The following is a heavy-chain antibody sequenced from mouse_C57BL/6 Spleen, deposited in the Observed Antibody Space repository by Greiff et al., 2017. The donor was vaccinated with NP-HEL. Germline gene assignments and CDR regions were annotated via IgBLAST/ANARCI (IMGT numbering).Heavy chain of an antibody. J-gene: IGHJ4*01. Sequence: VQVVESGPELVKPGASVKISCKASGYAFSSSWMNWVKQRPGKGLEWIGRIYPGDGDTNYNGKFKGKATLTADKSSSTAYMQLSSLTSEDSAVYFCARSPLYDGYTHYAMDYWGQGTSVTVSS. V-gene: IGHV1-82*01. D-gene: IGHD2-3*01. CDR1: GYAFSSSW. CDR3: ARSPLYDGYTHYAMDY. CDR2: IYPGDGDT.